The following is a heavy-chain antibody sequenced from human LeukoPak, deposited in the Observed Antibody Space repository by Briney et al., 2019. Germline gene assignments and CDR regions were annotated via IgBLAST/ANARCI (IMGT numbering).Heavy chain of an antibody. J-gene: IGHJ4*02. CDR1: GFSFSSYW. D-gene: IGHD3-10*01. CDR3: ARAGQEWFGELGFDS. Sequence: GGSLRLSCAASGFSFSSYWMSWVRQAPGKGLEWVANIKQDGSEKYYVASVKGRFIISRDNAKNSLYLQMNSLRAEDTAMYYCARAGQEWFGELGFDSWGQGTLVTVSS. V-gene: IGHV3-7*01. CDR2: IKQDGSEK.